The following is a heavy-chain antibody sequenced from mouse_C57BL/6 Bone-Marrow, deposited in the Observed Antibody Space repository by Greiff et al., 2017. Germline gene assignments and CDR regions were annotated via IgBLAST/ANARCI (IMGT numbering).Heavy chain of an antibody. V-gene: IGHV2-2*01. D-gene: IGHD2-13*01. CDR1: GFSLTSYG. CDR3: VRNRACEGDPAWFDY. Sequence: VQLQESGPGLVKPSQCLYITCTVSGFSLTSYGVHWVRQSPGKGLEWLGVIWSGGSTDYNAAFISRLSIIKDDSKSQAFFKMNSMLADEKAIYSCVRNRACEGDPAWFDYWGQGTMVTVSA. CDR2: IWSGGST. J-gene: IGHJ3*01.